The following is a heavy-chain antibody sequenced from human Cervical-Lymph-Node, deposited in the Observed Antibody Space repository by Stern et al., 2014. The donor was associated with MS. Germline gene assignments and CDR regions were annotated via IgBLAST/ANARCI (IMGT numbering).Heavy chain of an antibody. CDR1: GYTFTSYD. CDR3: ARGMDIVATEIDY. Sequence: QVQLVESGAEVKKPGASVKVSCKASGYTFTSYDINWVREATGQGPEWMGWMNPNSGNTGYAQKFQGRVTMTRNTSMSTAYMELSSLRSEDTAVYYCARGMDIVATEIDYWGQGTLVTVSS. J-gene: IGHJ4*02. D-gene: IGHD5-12*01. V-gene: IGHV1-8*01. CDR2: MNPNSGNT.